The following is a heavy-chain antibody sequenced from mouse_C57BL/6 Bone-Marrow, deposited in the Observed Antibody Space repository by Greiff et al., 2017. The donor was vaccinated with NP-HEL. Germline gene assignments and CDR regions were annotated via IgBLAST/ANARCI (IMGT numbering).Heavy chain of an antibody. CDR1: GYTFTSYD. J-gene: IGHJ2*01. CDR2: IYPRDGST. D-gene: IGHD1-1*01. CDR3: ALYYYGSSYYFDY. V-gene: IGHV1-85*01. Sequence: VQLQQSGPELVKPGASVKLSCKASGYTFTSYDINWVKQRPGQGLEWIGRIYPRDGSTKYNEKFKGKATLTVDTSSSTAYMELHSLTSEDSAVYFCALYYYGSSYYFDYWGQGTTLTVSS.